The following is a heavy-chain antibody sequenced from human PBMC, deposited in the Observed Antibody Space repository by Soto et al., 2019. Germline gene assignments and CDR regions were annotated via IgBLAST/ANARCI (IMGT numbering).Heavy chain of an antibody. Sequence: SETLSLTCTVSGGSISSGDYYWSWIRQPPGKGLEWIGYIYHTGSTYYNPSLQSRVTISVDTSKNQFSLKVTSVTAADTAVYFCARVVGSSSWYPGKMDYWGQGTLVTVSS. J-gene: IGHJ4*01. CDR2: IYHTGST. CDR3: ARVVGSSSWYPGKMDY. V-gene: IGHV4-30-4*01. D-gene: IGHD6-13*01. CDR1: GGSISSGDYY.